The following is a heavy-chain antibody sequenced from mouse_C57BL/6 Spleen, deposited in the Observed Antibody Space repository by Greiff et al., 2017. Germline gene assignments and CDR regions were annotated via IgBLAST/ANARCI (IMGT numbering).Heavy chain of an antibody. D-gene: IGHD2-1*01. CDR3: ARSIYYCNPYYAMDY. Sequence: QVQLKQPGAELVKPGASVKLSCKASGYTFTSYWMRWVKQRPGQGLEWIGEIDPSDSYTNYNQKLKGKATLTVDTSSSTAYMQLSSLTSDDSAVYYCARSIYYCNPYYAMDYWGQGTSVTVSS. V-gene: IGHV1-50*01. CDR1: GYTFTSYW. CDR2: IDPSDSYT. J-gene: IGHJ4*01.